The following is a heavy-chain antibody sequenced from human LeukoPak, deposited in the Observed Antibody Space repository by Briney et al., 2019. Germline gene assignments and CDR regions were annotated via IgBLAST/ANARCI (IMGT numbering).Heavy chain of an antibody. J-gene: IGHJ4*02. CDR3: ARVSVTIPGDFDY. CDR1: GFTFSSYE. V-gene: IGHV3-48*03. CDR2: ISSSGSTI. D-gene: IGHD4-17*01. Sequence: GGSLSLSCAASGFTFSSYEMNWVRQAPGKGLEWVSYISSSGSTIYYADSVKGRFTISRDNAKNSLYLQMNSLRAEDTAVYYCARVSVTIPGDFDYWGQGTLVTVSS.